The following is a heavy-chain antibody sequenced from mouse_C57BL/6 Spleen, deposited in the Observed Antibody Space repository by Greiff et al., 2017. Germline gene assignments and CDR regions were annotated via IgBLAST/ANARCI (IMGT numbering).Heavy chain of an antibody. D-gene: IGHD4-1*01. Sequence: EVKLMESGPGLVKPSQSLSLTCSVTGYSITSGYYWNWIRQFPGNKLEWMGYISYDGSNNYNPSLKNRISITRDTSKNQFFLKLNSVTTEDTATYYCATRTGTHFDYWGQGTTLTVSS. CDR2: ISYDGSN. CDR1: GYSITSGYY. J-gene: IGHJ2*01. CDR3: ATRTGTHFDY. V-gene: IGHV3-6*01.